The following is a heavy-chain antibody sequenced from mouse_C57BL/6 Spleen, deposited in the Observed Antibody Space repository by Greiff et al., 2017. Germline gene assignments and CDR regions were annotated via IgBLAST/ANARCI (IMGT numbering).Heavy chain of an antibody. CDR2: IDPATGAT. CDR1: GYTLTHYG. D-gene: IGHD6-1*01. CDR3: ARSQCYKDLKLFGL. J-gene: IGHJ2*01. Sequence: QVHLQQSGAELGRPGASVTLSCKASGYTLTHYGMRWMKQTTVQGLEWIGGIDPATGATDYNEKFKGKAILTADKASSTAYMELRSLTSEDSTVCFCARSQCYKDLKLFGLWGQGDTLKGS. V-gene: IGHV1-15*01.